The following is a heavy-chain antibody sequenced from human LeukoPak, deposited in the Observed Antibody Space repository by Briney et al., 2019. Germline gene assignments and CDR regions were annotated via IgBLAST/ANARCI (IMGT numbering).Heavy chain of an antibody. V-gene: IGHV1-46*01. J-gene: IGHJ6*03. D-gene: IGHD2-2*01. Sequence: ASVKVSCKASGYTFTSYYMHWVRQATGQGLEWMGIINPSGGSTSYAQKFQGRVTMTRDMSTSTVYMELSSLRSEDTAVYYCARDRTYCSSTSCYGPGAQYSYYMDVWGKGTTVTISS. CDR3: ARDRTYCSSTSCYGPGAQYSYYMDV. CDR2: INPSGGST. CDR1: GYTFTSYY.